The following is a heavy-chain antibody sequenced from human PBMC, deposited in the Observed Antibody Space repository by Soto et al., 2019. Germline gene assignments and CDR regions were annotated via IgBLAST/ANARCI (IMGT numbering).Heavy chain of an antibody. CDR1: GGSISSYF. Sequence: QVQLQESGPGLLKPSETLSLTCTVSGGSISSYFYIWVRQPPGKGLEWIGSVYYTGTTDYNPSLKSRVTISVDTSKTQFSLNLGSVTAADTAVYYCARDLAAVPRAVDYWGRGTLVTVSS. CDR2: VYYTGTT. V-gene: IGHV4-59*01. D-gene: IGHD6-13*01. J-gene: IGHJ4*02. CDR3: ARDLAAVPRAVDY.